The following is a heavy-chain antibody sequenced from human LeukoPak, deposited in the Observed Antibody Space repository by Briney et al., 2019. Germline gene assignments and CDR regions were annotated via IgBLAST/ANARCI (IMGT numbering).Heavy chain of an antibody. J-gene: IGHJ6*04. CDR3: AKDGDTAMVSSYYGMDV. CDR2: ISYDGSNK. V-gene: IGHV3-30*18. D-gene: IGHD5-18*01. CDR1: GFTFSSYG. Sequence: PGRSLRLSCAASGFTFSSYGMHWVRQAPGKGLEWVAVISYDGSNKYYADSVKGRFTISRDNSKNTLYLQVNSPRAEDTAVYYCAKDGDTAMVSSYYGMDVWGKGTTVTVSS.